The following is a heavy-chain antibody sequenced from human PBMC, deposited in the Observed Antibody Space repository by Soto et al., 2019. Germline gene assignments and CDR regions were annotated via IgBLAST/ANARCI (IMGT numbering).Heavy chain of an antibody. V-gene: IGHV3-30*18. J-gene: IGHJ3*02. CDR2: ISYDGIYE. CDR1: GFAFSDYG. CDR3: ANDGAGIAVTGHETFEI. D-gene: IGHD6-19*01. Sequence: QVQLVESGGGVVQPGKSLRLSCAASGFAFSDYGMHWVRQTPGKGLEWVALISYDGIYEYYADSVKGRFTLSRDNSKNKLYLQMNSLITGDTAIYYCANDGAGIAVTGHETFEIWGQGTMVTVSS.